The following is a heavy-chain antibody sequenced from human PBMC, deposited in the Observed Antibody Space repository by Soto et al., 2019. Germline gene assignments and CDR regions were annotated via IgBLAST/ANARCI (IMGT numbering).Heavy chain of an antibody. D-gene: IGHD6-6*01. CDR2: INAGNGNT. J-gene: IGHJ6*02. Sequence: CKDSGFGYDSCAMRWVCQDTGQRLEWMGWINAGNGNTKYSQKFQGRVTITRDTSASTAYMELSSLRSEDTAVYYCARDPEQLVRNYYYYYGMDVWGQGTTVTVSS. CDR1: GFGYDSCA. CDR3: ARDPEQLVRNYYYYYGMDV. V-gene: IGHV1-3*01.